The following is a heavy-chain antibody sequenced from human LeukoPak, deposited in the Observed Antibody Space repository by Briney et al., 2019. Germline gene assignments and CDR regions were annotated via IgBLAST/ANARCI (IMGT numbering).Heavy chain of an antibody. CDR3: AELGKEMATKTPAAFDY. Sequence: PGGSLRLSCAASGFTFSSYAMSWVRQAPGKGLEWVSAISGSGGSTYYADSVKGRFTISRDNSKNTLYLQMNSLRAEDTAVYYCAELGKEMATKTPAAFDYWGQGTLVTVSS. J-gene: IGHJ4*02. V-gene: IGHV3-23*01. CDR1: GFTFSSYA. CDR2: ISGSGGST. D-gene: IGHD5-24*01.